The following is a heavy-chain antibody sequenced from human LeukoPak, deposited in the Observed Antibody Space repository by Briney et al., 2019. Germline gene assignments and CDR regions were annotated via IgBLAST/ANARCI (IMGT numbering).Heavy chain of an antibody. D-gene: IGHD1-14*01. J-gene: IGHJ4*02. CDR2: ISSGGSTI. V-gene: IGHV3-48*02. Sequence: GGSLRLSCAASGFTFSSYSMNWVRRAPGKGLEWVSYISSGGSTIYYADSVRGRFTISRDTAKNSLYLEMNSLRDEDTAMYYCVRGDQEASEPAFDYWGREPWSPSPQ. CDR1: GFTFSSYS. CDR3: VRGDQEASEPAFDY.